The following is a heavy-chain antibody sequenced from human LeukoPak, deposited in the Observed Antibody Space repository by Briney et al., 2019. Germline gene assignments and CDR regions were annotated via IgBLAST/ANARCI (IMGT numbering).Heavy chain of an antibody. CDR3: ASRYCPSTSCNPLFQH. J-gene: IGHJ1*01. D-gene: IGHD2-2*01. CDR1: GGSISNSHYY. Sequence: PSETLSLTCTVSGGSISNSHYYWSWIRQPPGKGLEWIGTIYYSGSTYYNPSHPSLKSRVTISVDTSKNQFSLKLTSVIAADTAVYYCASRYCPSTSCNPLFQHWGQGTLVTVSS. CDR2: IYYSGST. V-gene: IGHV4-39*01.